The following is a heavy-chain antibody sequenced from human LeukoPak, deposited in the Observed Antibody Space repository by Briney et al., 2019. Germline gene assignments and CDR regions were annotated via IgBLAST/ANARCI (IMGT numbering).Heavy chain of an antibody. Sequence: SETLSLTCTVSGGSISSYYWSWIRQPPGKGLEWIGYIYYSGSTNYNPSLKSRVTISVDTSKNQFSLKLSSVTAADTAVYYCARERPQRSSSWYGDFDYWGQGTLVTASS. CDR2: IYYSGST. D-gene: IGHD6-13*01. V-gene: IGHV4-59*01. J-gene: IGHJ4*02. CDR1: GGSISSYY. CDR3: ARERPQRSSSWYGDFDY.